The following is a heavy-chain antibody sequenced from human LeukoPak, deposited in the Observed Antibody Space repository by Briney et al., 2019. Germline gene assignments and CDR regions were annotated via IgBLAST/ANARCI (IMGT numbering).Heavy chain of an antibody. Sequence: GGSLRLSCAASGFTVSSNYMSWVRQAPGKGLEWVSVIYSGGSTYYADSVKGRFTISRHNSKNTLYLQMNSLRAEDAAVYYCARGTLLWFGEPYFDYWGQGTLVTVSS. CDR3: ARGTLLWFGEPYFDY. J-gene: IGHJ4*02. CDR2: IYSGGST. CDR1: GFTVSSNY. D-gene: IGHD3-10*01. V-gene: IGHV3-53*04.